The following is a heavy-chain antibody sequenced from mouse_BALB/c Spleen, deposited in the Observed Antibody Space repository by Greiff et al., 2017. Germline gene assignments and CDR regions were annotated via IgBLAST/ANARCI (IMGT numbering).Heavy chain of an antibody. CDR3: ARQRGPPYAMDY. Sequence: EVQRVESGGGLVQPGGSLKLSCAASGFTFSSYGMSWVRQTPDKRLEWVATISSGGSYTYYPDSVKGRFTISRDNAKNTLYLQMSSLKSEDTAMYYCARQRGPPYAMDYWGQGTSVTVSS. CDR2: ISSGGSYT. CDR1: GFTFSSYG. V-gene: IGHV5-6*01. J-gene: IGHJ4*01.